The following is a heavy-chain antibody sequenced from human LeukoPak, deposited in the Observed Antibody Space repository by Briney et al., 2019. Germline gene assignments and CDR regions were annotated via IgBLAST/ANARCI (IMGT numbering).Heavy chain of an antibody. CDR3: ARGVARSSKFHFSYYFDY. CDR2: IYTSGIT. V-gene: IGHV4-4*07. Sequence: SETLSLTCTVSGGSISSYYWSWSGQPAGPGLRCMGGIYTSGITNYNPTLKSRVTISVDTSKNQFSLKLSSVTAADTAVYYCARGVARSSKFHFSYYFDYWGQGTLVTVSS. J-gene: IGHJ4*02. CDR1: GGSISSYY. D-gene: IGHD6-6*01.